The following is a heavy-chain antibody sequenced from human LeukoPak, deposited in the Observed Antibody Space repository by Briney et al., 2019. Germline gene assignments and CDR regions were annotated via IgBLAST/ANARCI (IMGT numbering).Heavy chain of an antibody. CDR2: IYYSGFT. Sequence: EPLSLTCTVCVHFMNIYYWRWLRRPPGRAGEGILYIYYSGFTNYNTPLKSRVTISVDTSKNQFSLKLNSVTAADTAVYYCARDTGYSSGWYYFDYWGQGTLVTVSS. CDR3: ARDTGYSSGWYYFDY. J-gene: IGHJ4*02. V-gene: IGHV4-59*13. CDR1: VHFMNIYY. D-gene: IGHD6-19*01.